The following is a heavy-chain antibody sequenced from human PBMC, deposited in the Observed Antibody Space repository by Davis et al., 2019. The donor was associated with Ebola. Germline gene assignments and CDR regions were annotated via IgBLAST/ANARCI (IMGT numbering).Heavy chain of an antibody. CDR3: ARAAAYSGYVGS. CDR2: ISGYNGDT. J-gene: IGHJ4*02. CDR1: DYMFSSYG. Sequence: AASVKVSCKSSDYMFSSYGISWVRQAPGQGPEWMGWISGYNGDTNHAQKFQGRVTMTTDTSTSTAYMELRSLRSDDTAVYYCARAAAYSGYVGSWGQGTLVTVSS. V-gene: IGHV1-18*01. D-gene: IGHD5-12*01.